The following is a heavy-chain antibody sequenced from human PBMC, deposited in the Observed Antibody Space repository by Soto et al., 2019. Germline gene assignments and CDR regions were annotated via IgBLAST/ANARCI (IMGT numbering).Heavy chain of an antibody. Sequence: SGPTLVNPTQTLTLTCTFSGFSLKTGGMCVNWTRQPPGKALEWLALIDWNDEKDYSTSLQTRLTISKDTSNYQVFLTMTDMEPVDTGTYYCARMICGGNDLGYIDYWGQGAQVTVSS. CDR1: GFSLKTGGMC. CDR2: IDWNDEK. J-gene: IGHJ4*02. V-gene: IGHV2-70*01. D-gene: IGHD5-12*01. CDR3: ARMICGGNDLGYIDY.